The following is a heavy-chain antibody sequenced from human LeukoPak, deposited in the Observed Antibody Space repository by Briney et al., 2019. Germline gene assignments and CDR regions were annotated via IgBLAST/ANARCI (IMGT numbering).Heavy chain of an antibody. D-gene: IGHD2/OR15-2a*01. Sequence: GGSLRLSCAASGFTFNNYGMHWVRQAPGKGLEWLAFIRYDGSNTYYADSVKGRFTVSRDDSKNTLYLQMNSLRGDDTAVYYCAKDGTSYYYIYYWGQGTLVTVSS. CDR3: AKDGTSYYYIYY. CDR1: GFTFNNYG. CDR2: IRYDGSNT. J-gene: IGHJ4*02. V-gene: IGHV3-30*02.